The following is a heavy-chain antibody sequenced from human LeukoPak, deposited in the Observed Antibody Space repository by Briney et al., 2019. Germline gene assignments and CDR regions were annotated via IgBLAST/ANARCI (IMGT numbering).Heavy chain of an antibody. CDR1: GGSISSHY. V-gene: IGHV4-59*08. J-gene: IGHJ3*02. CDR2: IYYSRST. CDR3: ARHGANRQQLVMAFDI. Sequence: SETLSLTCSVSGGSISSHYWSWIRQPPGQGLEWIGYIYYSRSTNYNPSLKSRVTISIDTSKNQFSLKVNSVTAADTAVYYCARHGANRQQLVMAFDIWGQGTMVTVSS. D-gene: IGHD6-13*01.